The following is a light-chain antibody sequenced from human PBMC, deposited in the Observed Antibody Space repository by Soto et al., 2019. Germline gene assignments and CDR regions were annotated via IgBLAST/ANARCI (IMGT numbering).Light chain of an antibody. CDR2: TNN. CDR1: GSNIGSNA. J-gene: IGLJ1*01. Sequence: QSALTQPPSSSVTPGQRITISFSGSGSNIGSNAVTWYHQLPRTAPKLLIYTNNQRPSGVPDRFSGSKSGTSASLAISGLQSGDEADYYCATWDDSLDGYVFGTGTKVTVL. CDR3: ATWDDSLDGYV. V-gene: IGLV1-44*01.